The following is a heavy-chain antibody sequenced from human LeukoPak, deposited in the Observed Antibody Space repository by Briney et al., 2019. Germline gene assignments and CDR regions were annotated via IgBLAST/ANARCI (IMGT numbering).Heavy chain of an antibody. J-gene: IGHJ4*02. Sequence: ASVKVSCKVSGYTLTELSMHWVRQAPGKGLEWMGGSDPEDGETIYAQKFQGRVTMTEDTSTDTAYMELSSLRSEDTAVYYCATLNLDYYDSSGYFGLWGQGTLVTVSS. CDR1: GYTLTELS. D-gene: IGHD3-22*01. CDR3: ATLNLDYYDSSGYFGL. CDR2: SDPEDGET. V-gene: IGHV1-24*01.